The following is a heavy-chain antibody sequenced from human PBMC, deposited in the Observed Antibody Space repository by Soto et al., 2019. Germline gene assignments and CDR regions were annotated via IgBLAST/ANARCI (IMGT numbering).Heavy chain of an antibody. Sequence: PGESLKISCKGSGYSFTSYWIGWVRQMAGKGLEWMGIIYPGDSDTRYSPSFQGQVTISADKSISTAYLQWSSLKASDTAMYYCASPYYDSSGYYFDAFDIWGQGTMVTVSS. CDR1: GYSFTSYW. V-gene: IGHV5-51*01. D-gene: IGHD3-22*01. CDR2: IYPGDSDT. J-gene: IGHJ3*02. CDR3: ASPYYDSSGYYFDAFDI.